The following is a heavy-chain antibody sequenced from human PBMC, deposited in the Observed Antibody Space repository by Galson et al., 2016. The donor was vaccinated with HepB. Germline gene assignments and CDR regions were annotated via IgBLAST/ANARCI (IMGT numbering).Heavy chain of an antibody. D-gene: IGHD5-18*01. CDR2: ISWDSGSI. J-gene: IGHJ4*03. CDR1: GFTFDDYS. CDR3: AKLGTQYSYGHYTFDY. V-gene: IGHV3-9*01. Sequence: SLRLSCAASGFTFDDYSMHWVRLAPGKGLEWVSTISWDSGSIGYADSVKGRFTISRDNANNSLYLQMHSLRTEDTAFYYCAKLGTQYSYGHYTFDYWGQGTTVTVSS.